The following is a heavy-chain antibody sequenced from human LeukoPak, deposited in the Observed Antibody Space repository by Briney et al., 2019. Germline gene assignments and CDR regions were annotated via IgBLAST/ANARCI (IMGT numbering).Heavy chain of an antibody. Sequence: GGSLRLSCAASGFTFSDYYMSWIRQAPGKGLEWVSYISSSGDTMSYADSVKGRFTISRDNAKNSLYRQMNSLRAEDAAVYYCARVRGSYATDYWGQGALVTVSS. V-gene: IGHV3-11*04. D-gene: IGHD3-16*01. J-gene: IGHJ4*02. CDR1: GFTFSDYY. CDR3: ARVRGSYATDY. CDR2: ISSSGDTM.